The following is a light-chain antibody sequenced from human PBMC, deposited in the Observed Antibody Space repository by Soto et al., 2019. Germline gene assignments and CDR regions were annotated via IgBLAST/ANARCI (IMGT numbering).Light chain of an antibody. CDR3: SSYTGAYTLV. V-gene: IGLV2-14*01. CDR2: EVS. Sequence: QSALAQPASVSGSPGQSIAISCTGTSSDIGAYNYVSWYQQHPGKAPKLMIHEVSDRPSGVSDRFSGSKSGNTASLTISGLQAEDEADYYCSSYTGAYTLVFGAGTKVTVL. J-gene: IGLJ1*01. CDR1: SSDIGAYNY.